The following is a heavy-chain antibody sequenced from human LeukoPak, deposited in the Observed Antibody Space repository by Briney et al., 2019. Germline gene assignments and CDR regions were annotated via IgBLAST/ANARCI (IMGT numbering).Heavy chain of an antibody. V-gene: IGHV1-18*01. D-gene: IGHD3-22*01. CDR3: GGDHRAQYYNSRGYVDY. CDR1: DYTFTTYG. Sequence: ASVKVSCKASDYTFTTYGISWVRQAPGQGPEWMGWISPHTGNTNYAPTFQGRVTMTTDTSTSTAYMEVRSLRSDDTAVYYCGGDHRAQYYNSRGYVDYWGQGTLVTVSS. CDR2: ISPHTGNT. J-gene: IGHJ4*01.